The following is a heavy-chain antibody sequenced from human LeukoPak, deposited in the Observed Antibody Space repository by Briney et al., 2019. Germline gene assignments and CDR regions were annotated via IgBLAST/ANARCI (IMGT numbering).Heavy chain of an antibody. CDR3: ARGHEALGY. Sequence: GGSLRLSCAASGFTVSNNYMTWVRQAPGKGLEWVSVIYSGGSTFYADSVKGRFTISRDNSKNTVDPQMNSLRTEDTAIYYCARGHEALGYWGQGTLVTVSS. D-gene: IGHD3-10*01. V-gene: IGHV3-53*01. CDR1: GFTVSNNY. J-gene: IGHJ4*02. CDR2: IYSGGST.